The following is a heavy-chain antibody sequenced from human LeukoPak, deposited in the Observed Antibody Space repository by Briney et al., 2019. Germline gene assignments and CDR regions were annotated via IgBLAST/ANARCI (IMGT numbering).Heavy chain of an antibody. CDR3: ASHGVAARFYG. CDR1: GGSFSGYY. Sequence: SETLSLTCAVYGGSFSGYYWSWIRQPPGKGLEWIGEINHSGSTNYNPSLKSRVTISVDTSKNQFSLKPSSVTAADTAVYYCASHGVAARFYGWGQATLVTVSS. CDR2: INHSGST. V-gene: IGHV4-34*01. J-gene: IGHJ4*02. D-gene: IGHD6-6*01.